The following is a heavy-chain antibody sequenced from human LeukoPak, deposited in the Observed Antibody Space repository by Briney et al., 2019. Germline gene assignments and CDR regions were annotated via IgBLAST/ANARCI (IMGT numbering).Heavy chain of an antibody. D-gene: IGHD3-10*01. CDR3: ARDDYYGSGSYHY. J-gene: IGHJ4*02. V-gene: IGHV4-61*02. CDR1: GGSISSGSYY. Sequence: SQTLSLTCTVSGGSISSGSYYWSWIRQPAGKGLEWIGRIYSSGSTNYNPSLKSRVTISLDTSKNQFSLKLSSVTAADTAVYYCARDDYYGSGSYHYWGQGTLVTVSS. CDR2: IYSSGST.